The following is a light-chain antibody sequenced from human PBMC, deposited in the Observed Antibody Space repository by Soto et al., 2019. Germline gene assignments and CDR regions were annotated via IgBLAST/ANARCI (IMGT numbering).Light chain of an antibody. CDR2: AAS. CDR3: QQSYSTPLT. Sequence: DIQMTQSPCSLSASVGDRVTITCRASQSMSRYLNWYQQKPGKAPKLLIYAASSLQSGVPSRFSGSGSGTDFTLTISNLQPEDFATYYCQQSYSTPLTFGGGTKVEIK. V-gene: IGKV1-39*01. CDR1: QSMSRY. J-gene: IGKJ4*01.